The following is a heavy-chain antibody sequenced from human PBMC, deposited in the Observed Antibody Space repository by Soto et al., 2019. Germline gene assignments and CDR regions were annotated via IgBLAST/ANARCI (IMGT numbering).Heavy chain of an antibody. D-gene: IGHD6-19*01. CDR3: TTVAVAGTWDGAFDI. J-gene: IGHJ3*02. CDR1: GFTFSNAW. Sequence: GGSLRLSCAASGFTFSNAWMSRVRQAPGKGLEWVGRIKSKTDGGTTDYAAPVKGRFTISRDDSKNTLYLQMNSLKTEDTAVYYCTTVAVAGTWDGAFDIWGQGTMVTVSS. V-gene: IGHV3-15*01. CDR2: IKSKTDGGTT.